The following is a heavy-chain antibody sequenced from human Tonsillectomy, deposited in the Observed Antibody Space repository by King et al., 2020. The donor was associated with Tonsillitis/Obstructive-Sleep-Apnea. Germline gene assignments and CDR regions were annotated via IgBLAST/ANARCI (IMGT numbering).Heavy chain of an antibody. V-gene: IGHV3-21*01. D-gene: IGHD3-22*01. Sequence: VQLVESGGGLVKPGGSLRLSCAASGFIFSSYTMNWVRQAPGKGLEWVSSISSSSSYIYYADSVKGRFTISRDNAKNSLYLQMNSLRAEDTAVYYCASSPPYYDSSAYYYFYWGQGTLVTVSS. CDR2: ISSSSSYI. CDR1: GFIFSSYT. CDR3: ASSPPYYDSSAYYYFY. J-gene: IGHJ4*02.